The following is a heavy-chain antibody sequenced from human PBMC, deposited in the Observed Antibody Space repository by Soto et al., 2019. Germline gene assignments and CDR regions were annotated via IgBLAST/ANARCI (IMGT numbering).Heavy chain of an antibody. CDR3: ARGGLRYCSGGSCSINWFDP. CDR1: GGTFSSYA. Sequence: SVKVSCKASGGTFSSYAISWVRQAPGQGLEWMGGIIPIFGTANYAQKFQGRVTITADESTSTAYMELSSLRSEDTAVYYCARGGLRYCSGGSCSINWFDPWGQGTLVTVSS. CDR2: IIPIFGTA. J-gene: IGHJ5*02. D-gene: IGHD2-15*01. V-gene: IGHV1-69*13.